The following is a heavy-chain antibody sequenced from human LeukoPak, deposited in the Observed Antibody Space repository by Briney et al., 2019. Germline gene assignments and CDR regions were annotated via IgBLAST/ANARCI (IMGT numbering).Heavy chain of an antibody. D-gene: IGHD3-16*01. V-gene: IGHV3-21*01. CDR2: FGDRSAYI. Sequence: GGSLRLSCAASGFSFSSYSMSWVRQAPGKGLEWVSSFGDRSAYIYYADSVKGRFTISRDNAKNSLYLQMNGLRAEDTAVYYWTSSGGEMALEYWGRGTLVTVSS. CDR1: GFSFSSYS. CDR3: TSSGGEMALEY. J-gene: IGHJ4*02.